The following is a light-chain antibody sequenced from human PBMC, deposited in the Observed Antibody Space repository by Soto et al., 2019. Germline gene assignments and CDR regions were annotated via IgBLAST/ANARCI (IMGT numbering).Light chain of an antibody. CDR1: QSVSSN. CDR3: QQFYNWPRT. Sequence: EIVMTQSPGTLSVSPGERATLSCRASQSVSSNLAWYQQKPGQAPRLLIYGASTRATGIPARISGSGSETEFTLTISSLQSEDFAVYYCQQFYNWPRTFGQGTKVEIK. CDR2: GAS. V-gene: IGKV3-15*01. J-gene: IGKJ1*01.